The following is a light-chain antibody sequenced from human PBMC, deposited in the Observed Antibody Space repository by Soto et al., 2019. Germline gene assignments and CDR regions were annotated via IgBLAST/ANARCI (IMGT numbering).Light chain of an antibody. CDR1: QDVSIF. CDR3: QQYFNWPPLT. J-gene: IGKJ4*01. V-gene: IGKV3-11*02. Sequence: EILLAQSPATLSLSPGERATLSCKASQDVSIFLAWYQQKPGQAPRLLIHDASNRATGVPARFSGSGSGRDFTLTITSLEPEDFAVYYCQQYFNWPPLTFGGGTKVEIK. CDR2: DAS.